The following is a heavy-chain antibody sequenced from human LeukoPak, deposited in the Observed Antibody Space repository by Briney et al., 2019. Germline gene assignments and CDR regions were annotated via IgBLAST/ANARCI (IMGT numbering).Heavy chain of an antibody. V-gene: IGHV3-53*01. J-gene: IGHJ4*02. Sequence: PGGSLRLSCAASGFTFSNAYMNWVRQAPGKGLEWVSVIYSGGSTYYADSVKGRFTISRDNSKNTLYLQMNSLRAEDTAVYYCWYYDSSGYHDYWGQGTLVTVSS. CDR3: WYYDSSGYHDY. CDR2: IYSGGST. D-gene: IGHD3-22*01. CDR1: GFTFSNAY.